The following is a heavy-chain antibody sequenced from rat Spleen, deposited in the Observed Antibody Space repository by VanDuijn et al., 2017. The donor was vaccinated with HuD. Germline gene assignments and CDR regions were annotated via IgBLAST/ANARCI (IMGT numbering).Heavy chain of an antibody. CDR2: ISHDGGGT. D-gene: IGHD1-11*01. CDR3: ATRDGGYPG. V-gene: IGHV5-20*01. J-gene: IGHJ3*01. CDR1: GFAFSDFF. Sequence: EVQLVESGGGLVQPGGSLKLSCAASGFAFSDFFMAWVRQAPTKGLEWVASISHDGGGTYYRDSVKGRFTISRDSAKSTLYLQMNSLRSEDTATYYCATRDGGYPGWGQGTLVTVSS.